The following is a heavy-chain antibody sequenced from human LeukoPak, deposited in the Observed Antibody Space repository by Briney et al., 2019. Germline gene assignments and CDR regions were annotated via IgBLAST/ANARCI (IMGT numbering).Heavy chain of an antibody. CDR1: GFTFDDYT. CDR2: ISWDGGST. Sequence: GGSLRLSCAASGFTFDDYTVHWVRQAPGKGLEWVSLISWDGGSTYYADSVKGRFTISRDNSKNTLYLQMNSLRAEDTAVYYCAKDQHHYYYDSSGYYPVASDYWGQGTLVTVSS. D-gene: IGHD3-22*01. CDR3: AKDQHHYYYDSSGYYPVASDY. J-gene: IGHJ4*02. V-gene: IGHV3-43*01.